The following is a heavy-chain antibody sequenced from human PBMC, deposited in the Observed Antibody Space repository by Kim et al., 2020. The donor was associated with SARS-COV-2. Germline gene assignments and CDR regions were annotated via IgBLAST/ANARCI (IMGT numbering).Heavy chain of an antibody. CDR2: IKSNGSAT. CDR3: ARYSFLGGYISD. D-gene: IGHD5-18*01. CDR1: GFTFSDYW. V-gene: IGHV3-74*01. J-gene: IGHJ4*02. Sequence: GGSLRLSCAASGFTFSDYWMQWVRQAPGKGLVWVSRIKSNGSATAYADSVKGRFTISRDNAKNTLHLRMNSLRAEDTAVYYCARYSFLGGYISDWGQGTLVTVSS.